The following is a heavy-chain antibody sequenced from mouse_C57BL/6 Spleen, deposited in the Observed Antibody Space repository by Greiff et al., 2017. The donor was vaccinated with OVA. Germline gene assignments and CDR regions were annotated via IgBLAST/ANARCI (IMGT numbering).Heavy chain of an antibody. Sequence: VQLQQSGPELVKPGASVKISCKASGYSFTSYYIHWVKQRPGQGLEWIGWIYPGSGNTKYNEKFKGKATLTADTSYSTAYLQLSSLTSEDAAVYYCASYDYDGYLVNWGKGTTLTVSS. CDR1: GYSFTSYY. CDR3: ASYDYDGYLVN. V-gene: IGHV1-66*01. J-gene: IGHJ2*01. D-gene: IGHD2-4*01. CDR2: IYPGSGNT.